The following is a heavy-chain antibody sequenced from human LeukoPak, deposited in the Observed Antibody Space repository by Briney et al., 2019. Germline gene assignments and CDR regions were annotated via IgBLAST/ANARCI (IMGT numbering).Heavy chain of an antibody. J-gene: IGHJ4*02. Sequence: SETLSLTCTVSGGSLSSSAYYCGWIRQPPGKGLEWIGSIFHSGSSYYTPSLKSRLTISVDTSKDQFSLKLTSVTAADTAVYYCAASGYSTRWYYYDFWGQGTLVTVSS. D-gene: IGHD2-8*01. V-gene: IGHV4-39*01. CDR1: GGSLSSSAYY. CDR2: IFHSGSS. CDR3: AASGYSTRWYYYDF.